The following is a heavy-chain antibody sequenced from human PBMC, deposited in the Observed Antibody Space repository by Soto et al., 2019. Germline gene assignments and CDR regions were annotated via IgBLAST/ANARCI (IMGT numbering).Heavy chain of an antibody. V-gene: IGHV1-69*06. Sequence: ASVKVSCKASGGTFSSYAISWVRQAPGQGLEWMGGIIPIFGTANYAQKFQGRVTITADKSTSTAYMELSSLRSEDTGVYYCARAFIPDPANTVTTYFDYWGQGTLVTVSS. D-gene: IGHD4-17*01. CDR1: GGTFSSYA. J-gene: IGHJ4*02. CDR3: ARAFIPDPANTVTTYFDY. CDR2: IIPIFGTA.